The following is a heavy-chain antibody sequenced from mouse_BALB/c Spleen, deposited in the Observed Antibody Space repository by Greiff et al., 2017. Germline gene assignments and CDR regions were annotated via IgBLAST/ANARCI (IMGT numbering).Heavy chain of an antibody. V-gene: IGHV4-1*02. CDR1: GFDFSRYW. CDR2: INPDSSTI. Sequence: EVKLLESGGGLVQPGGSLKLSCAASGFDFSRYWMSWVRQAPGKGLEWIGEINPDSSTINYTPSLKDKFIISRDNAKNTLYLQMSKVRSEDTALYYCARPEYDYDALWFAYWGQGTLVTVSA. D-gene: IGHD2-4*01. CDR3: ARPEYDYDALWFAY. J-gene: IGHJ3*01.